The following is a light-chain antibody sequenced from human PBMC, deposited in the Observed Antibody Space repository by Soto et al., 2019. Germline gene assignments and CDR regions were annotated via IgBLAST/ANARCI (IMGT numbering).Light chain of an antibody. Sequence: QSVLTQPASVSGSPGQSITISCTGTNSDVGAYIYVSWYQQHPGKAPKLMIYEVSNRPSGVSNRFSGSKSGNTASLTISGLQAEDEADYYCSSYASSSTYVFGTGTKVTVL. CDR1: NSDVGAYIY. CDR3: SSYASSSTYV. V-gene: IGLV2-14*01. J-gene: IGLJ1*01. CDR2: EVS.